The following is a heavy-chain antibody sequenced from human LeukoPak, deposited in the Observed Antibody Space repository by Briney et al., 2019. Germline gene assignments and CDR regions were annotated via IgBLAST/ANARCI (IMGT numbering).Heavy chain of an antibody. CDR1: GYTFTDYF. CDR3: ARDRDVDFDY. Sequence: GASVKVSCKASGYTFTDYFMHWVRQAPGQGLEWMGWINPNSGGTNYAQKFQGRVTMTRDTSISTASMELGSLTSDDTAVYYCARDRDVDFDYWGQGTLVTVSS. CDR2: INPNSGGT. J-gene: IGHJ4*02. V-gene: IGHV1-2*02. D-gene: IGHD2-21*02.